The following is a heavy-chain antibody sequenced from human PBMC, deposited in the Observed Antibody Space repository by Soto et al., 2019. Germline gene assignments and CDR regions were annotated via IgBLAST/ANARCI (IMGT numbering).Heavy chain of an antibody. V-gene: IGHV3-11*01. Sequence: PGGSLRLSCTTSGFTFSDYYMTWVRQAPGKGLEWISYMSGSGDAIYYADSVKGRFTISRDSAKNSLHLEMNSLRVEDTAMYYCVRGNFYYGMDVWGQGTTVTVSS. CDR1: GFTFSDYY. CDR2: MSGSGDAI. J-gene: IGHJ6*02. CDR3: VRGNFYYGMDV.